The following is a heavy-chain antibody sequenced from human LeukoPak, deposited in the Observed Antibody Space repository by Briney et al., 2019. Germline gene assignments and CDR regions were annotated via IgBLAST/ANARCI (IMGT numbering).Heavy chain of an antibody. CDR1: GYTFTGYY. Sequence: GASVKVSCKASGYTFTGYYMHWVRQAPGQGLEWMGWINPNSGGTNYAQKLQGRVTMTTDTSTSTAYMELRSLRSDDTAVYYCARDDGSGSYYGYWGQGTLVTVSS. CDR2: INPNSGGT. CDR3: ARDDGSGSYYGY. J-gene: IGHJ4*02. V-gene: IGHV1-2*02. D-gene: IGHD3-10*01.